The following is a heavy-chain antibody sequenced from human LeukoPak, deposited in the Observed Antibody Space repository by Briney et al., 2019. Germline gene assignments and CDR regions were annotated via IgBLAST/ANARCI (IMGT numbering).Heavy chain of an antibody. V-gene: IGHV1-2*06. J-gene: IGHJ4*02. Sequence: ASVKVSCKASGYTFTGYYMHWVRQAPGQGLEWMGRINPNSGGTNYAQKFQGRVTMTRDTSISTAYMELSRLRSDDTAVYYCAREFNIVAVPAAHGGDYWGQGTLVTVSS. CDR3: AREFNIVAVPAAHGGDY. D-gene: IGHD2-2*01. CDR1: GYTFTGYY. CDR2: INPNSGGT.